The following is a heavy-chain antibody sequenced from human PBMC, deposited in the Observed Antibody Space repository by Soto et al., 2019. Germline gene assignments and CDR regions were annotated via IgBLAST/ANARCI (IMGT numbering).Heavy chain of an antibody. CDR2: ISYDGSNK. Sequence: QVQLVESGGGVVQPGRSLRLSCAASGFTFSSYAMHWVRQAPGKGLEWVAVISYDGSNKYYADSVKGRFTISRDNSKNTLDLQMNSLRAEDTAVYYCARGGVAAAGDSAAPNYWGQGTLVTVSS. D-gene: IGHD6-13*01. V-gene: IGHV3-30-3*01. CDR3: ARGGVAAAGDSAAPNY. J-gene: IGHJ4*02. CDR1: GFTFSSYA.